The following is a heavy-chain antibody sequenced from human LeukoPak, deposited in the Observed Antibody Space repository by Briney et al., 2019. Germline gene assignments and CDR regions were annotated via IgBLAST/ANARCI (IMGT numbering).Heavy chain of an antibody. V-gene: IGHV4-59*08. Sequence: PSETLSLTCTVSGGSISSYYWSWIRQPPGKGLEWIVYIYYSGRTIYNPSLKTRVTISVDTSKNQFSLKLSSVTAADTAAYYCARSGYYGSGSYYNVDYYGMDVWGQGTTVTVSS. D-gene: IGHD3-10*01. CDR2: IYYSGRT. CDR3: ARSGYYGSGSYYNVDYYGMDV. CDR1: GGSISSYY. J-gene: IGHJ6*02.